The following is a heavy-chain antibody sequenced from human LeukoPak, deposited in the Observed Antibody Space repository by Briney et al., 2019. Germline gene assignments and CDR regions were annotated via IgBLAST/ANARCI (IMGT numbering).Heavy chain of an antibody. CDR2: IKQDGTEE. D-gene: IGHD3-10*01. J-gene: IGHJ6*04. V-gene: IGHV3-7*03. Sequence: GGSLTLSCAASGFTFSSYWVTWVRQAPGKGLEWVASIKQDGTEENYVDSVRGRFTISRDNAKNSLFLQMGGLRAEDTAVYYCASHYGSGHGYYYYGMDVWGKGTTVIVSP. CDR3: ASHYGSGHGYYYYGMDV. CDR1: GFTFSSYW.